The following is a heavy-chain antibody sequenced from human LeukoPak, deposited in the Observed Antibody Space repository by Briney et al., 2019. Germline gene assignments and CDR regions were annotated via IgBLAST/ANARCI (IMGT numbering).Heavy chain of an antibody. Sequence: GASVKVSCKASGYTFTDYYMHWVRQAPGQGLEWMGWINPNSGGTNYAQKFQGRVTMTRDTSISTAYMELSRLKSDDTAVYYCARARGGYDFYYFDYWGQGTLVIVSS. CDR3: ARARGGYDFYYFDY. CDR2: INPNSGGT. D-gene: IGHD5-12*01. J-gene: IGHJ4*02. V-gene: IGHV1-2*02. CDR1: GYTFTDYY.